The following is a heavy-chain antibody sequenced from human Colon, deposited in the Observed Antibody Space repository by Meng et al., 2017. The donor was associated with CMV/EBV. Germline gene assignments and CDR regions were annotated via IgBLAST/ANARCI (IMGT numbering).Heavy chain of an antibody. CDR1: GYNFANYW. J-gene: IGHJ4*02. CDR2: IYPGDSDT. Sequence: GESLKISCQGSGYNFANYWIGWVRQMPGKGLEWMGIIYPGDSDTRYSPSFQGQVTISADKSISTAYLQWSSLKASDTAMYYCARQYCSSTSCYEGNFDYWGQGTLVTVSS. CDR3: ARQYCSSTSCYEGNFDY. D-gene: IGHD2-2*01. V-gene: IGHV5-51*01.